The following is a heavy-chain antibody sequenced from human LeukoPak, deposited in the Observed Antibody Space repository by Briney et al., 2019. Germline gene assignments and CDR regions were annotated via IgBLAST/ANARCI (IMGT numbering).Heavy chain of an antibody. CDR3: ARGGMGPSGGIQH. J-gene: IGHJ1*01. Sequence: PGGSLRLSCAASGFTFSSYSMNWVRQAPGKGLEWVSSISSSSDYIYYADSVKGRFTISRDSAKNSLYLEMNSLRVEDTAVYYCARGGMGPSGGIQHWGQGTLVTVSS. CDR2: ISSSSDYI. V-gene: IGHV3-21*01. CDR1: GFTFSSYS. D-gene: IGHD3-16*01.